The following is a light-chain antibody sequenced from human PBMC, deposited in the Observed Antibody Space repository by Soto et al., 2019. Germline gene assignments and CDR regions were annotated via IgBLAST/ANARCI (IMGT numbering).Light chain of an antibody. CDR1: QSIRSY. V-gene: IGKV1-39*01. CDR2: AAS. Sequence: DIQVTQSPSSLSASVVDRVTITCRASQSIRSYLNWYQQKXGKAPKXXIYAASSLQSGVPSRFSGSGSGTDCTLTISSLQPEDFATYDCQQSYSTPLTFGGGTKVDI. CDR3: QQSYSTPLT. J-gene: IGKJ4*01.